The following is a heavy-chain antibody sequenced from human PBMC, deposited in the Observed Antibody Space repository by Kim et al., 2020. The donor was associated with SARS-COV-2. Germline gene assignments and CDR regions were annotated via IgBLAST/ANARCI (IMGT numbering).Heavy chain of an antibody. Sequence: GGSLRLSCAASGFTFGDYAMHWVRQAPGKGLEWVSGISWNSGSIGYADSVKGRFTISRDNAKNSLYLQMNSLRAEDTALYYCAKADCSSTSCYVFDGGQQLGTFDYWGQGTLVTVSS. D-gene: IGHD2-2*01. V-gene: IGHV3-9*01. CDR3: AKADCSSTSCYVFDGGQQLGTFDY. CDR2: ISWNSGSI. J-gene: IGHJ4*02. CDR1: GFTFGDYA.